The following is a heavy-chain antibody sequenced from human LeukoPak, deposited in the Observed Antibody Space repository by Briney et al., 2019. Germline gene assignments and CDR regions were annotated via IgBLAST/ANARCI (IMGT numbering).Heavy chain of an antibody. J-gene: IGHJ6*03. CDR3: ARRLDSRYYYYMDV. Sequence: ASVKVSCKASGYTFTGYDIIWVRQAPGRGLEWMGWISAYNGNTNYAQKFQGTVTMTTDTSTSTAYMELRSLRSDDTAVYYCARRLDSRYYYYMDVWGKGTTVTVSS. V-gene: IGHV1-18*01. CDR2: ISAYNGNT. CDR1: GYTFTGYD.